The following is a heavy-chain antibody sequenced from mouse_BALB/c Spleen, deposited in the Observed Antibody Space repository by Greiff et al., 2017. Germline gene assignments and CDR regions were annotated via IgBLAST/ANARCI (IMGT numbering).Heavy chain of an antibody. D-gene: IGHD2-1*01. CDR2: ISYSGST. V-gene: IGHV3-2*02. Sequence: EVKLMESGPGLVKPSQSLSLTCTVTGYSITSDYAWNWIRQFPGNKLEWMGYISYSGSTSYNPSLKSRISITRDTSKNQFFLQLNSVTTEDTATYYCARYYGKRDWYFDVWGAGTTVTVSS. CDR1: GYSITSDYA. J-gene: IGHJ1*01. CDR3: ARYYGKRDWYFDV.